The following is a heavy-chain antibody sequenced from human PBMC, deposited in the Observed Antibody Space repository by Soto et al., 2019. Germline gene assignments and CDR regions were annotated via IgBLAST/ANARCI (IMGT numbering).Heavy chain of an antibody. V-gene: IGHV3-48*01. J-gene: IGHJ3*02. CDR2: IVSSSSTV. Sequence: GGSLRLSCAASGFTFSSYSMSWVRQAPGRGLEWVSYIVSSSSTVWYADSVKGRFTISRDNAKNSLYLQMNSLRAEDTAIYYCARDIDYAFDIWGQGTMVTVSS. D-gene: IGHD3-3*01. CDR3: ARDIDYAFDI. CDR1: GFTFSSYS.